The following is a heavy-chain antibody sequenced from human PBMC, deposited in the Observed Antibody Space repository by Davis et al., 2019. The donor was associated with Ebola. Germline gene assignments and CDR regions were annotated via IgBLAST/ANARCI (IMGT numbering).Heavy chain of an antibody. V-gene: IGHV3-21*01. CDR3: ARESEGWDYIWGSYRSGYYYGMDV. Sequence: GESLKISCAASGFTFSSYSMNWVRQAPGKGLEWVSSISSSSSYIYYADSVKGRFTISRDNAKNSLYLQMNSLRAEDTAVYYCARESEGWDYIWGSYRSGYYYGMDVWGQGTTVTVSS. CDR1: GFTFSSYS. D-gene: IGHD3-16*02. J-gene: IGHJ6*02. CDR2: ISSSSSYI.